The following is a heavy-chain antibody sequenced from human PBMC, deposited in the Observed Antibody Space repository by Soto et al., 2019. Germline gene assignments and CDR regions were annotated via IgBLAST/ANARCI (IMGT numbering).Heavy chain of an antibody. CDR3: AKGFIVVVTVIRPDDAFDV. D-gene: IGHD2-21*02. CDR1: GFTFGNYG. Sequence: DVQLLESGGGLVQPGGSLRLSCAASGFTFGNYGMNWVRQAPGKGLEWVSGISGGGGSTYYVDSVKGRFTVSRDPSKNTVFLEMNSLRAEDTAVYYCAKGFIVVVTVIRPDDAFDVWGQGTLVTVSS. V-gene: IGHV3-23*01. J-gene: IGHJ3*01. CDR2: ISGGGGST.